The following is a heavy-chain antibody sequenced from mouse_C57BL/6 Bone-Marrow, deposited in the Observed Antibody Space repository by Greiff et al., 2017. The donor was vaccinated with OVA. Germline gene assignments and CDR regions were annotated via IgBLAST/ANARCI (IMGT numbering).Heavy chain of an antibody. Sequence: EVMLVESGGDLVKPGGSLKLSCAASGFTFSSYGMSWVRQTPDKRLEWVATISSGGSYTYYPDSVKGRFTISRDHAKNTMDLQMRNLMSEDSAMYYCAMTDYSNPAGIAYWGQGTLVTVSA. J-gene: IGHJ3*01. CDR2: ISSGGSYT. D-gene: IGHD2-5*01. CDR1: GFTFSSYG. CDR3: AMTDYSNPAGIAY. V-gene: IGHV5-6*01.